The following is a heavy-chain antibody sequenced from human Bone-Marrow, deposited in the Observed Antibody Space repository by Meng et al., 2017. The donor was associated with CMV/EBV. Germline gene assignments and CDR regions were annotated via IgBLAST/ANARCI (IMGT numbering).Heavy chain of an antibody. CDR3: ARSGYSSSWSSTAEYFQH. J-gene: IGHJ1*01. CDR2: IYWNDDK. CDR1: GFSLSISGVG. Sequence: ITLKECGRTLVTPTQTLTLPCTFSGFSLSISGVGVGWIRQPPGKALEWLALIYWNDDKRYSPSLKSRLTITKDTSKNQVVLTMTNMDPVDTATYYCARSGYSSSWSSTAEYFQHWGQGTLVTVSS. D-gene: IGHD6-13*01. V-gene: IGHV2-5*01.